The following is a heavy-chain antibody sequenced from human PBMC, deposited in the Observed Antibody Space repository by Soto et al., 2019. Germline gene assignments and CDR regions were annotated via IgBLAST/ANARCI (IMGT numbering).Heavy chain of an antibody. CDR2: INHSGST. CDR3: ARDSGSYYDAFDI. D-gene: IGHD1-26*01. J-gene: IGHJ3*02. CDR1: GGSFSGYY. Sequence: SETLSLTCAVYGGSFSGYYWSWIRQPPGKGLEWIGEINHSGSTNYNPSLKSRVTISGDTSKNQFSLKLSSVTAADTAVYYCARDSGSYYDAFDIWGQGTMVTVSS. V-gene: IGHV4-34*01.